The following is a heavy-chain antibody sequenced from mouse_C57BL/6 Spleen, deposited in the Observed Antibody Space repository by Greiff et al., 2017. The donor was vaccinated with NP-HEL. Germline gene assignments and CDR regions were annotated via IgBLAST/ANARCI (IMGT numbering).Heavy chain of an antibody. CDR1: GYTFTSYG. J-gene: IGHJ1*03. Sequence: QVQLQQSGAELARPGASVKLSCKASGYTFTSYGISWVKQRTGQGLEWIGEIYPRSGNTYYNEKFKGKATLTADKSSSTAYMELRSLTSEDSAVYFCARPILDYGSSYRYFDVWGTGTTVTVSS. CDR3: ARPILDYGSSYRYFDV. CDR2: IYPRSGNT. D-gene: IGHD1-1*01. V-gene: IGHV1-81*01.